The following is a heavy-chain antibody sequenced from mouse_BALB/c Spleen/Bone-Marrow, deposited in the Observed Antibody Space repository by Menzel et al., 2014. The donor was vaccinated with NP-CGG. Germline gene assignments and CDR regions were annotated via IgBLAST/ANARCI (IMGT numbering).Heavy chain of an antibody. Sequence: EVQGVESGGGLVQPGGSLKLSCAASGFDFRRYWMSWVRQAPGKGLEWIGEINPESSTINYTPSLKDKFIISRDNAKNTLYLQMSKVRSEDTALDYCARLGYYGYFVDWGQGTTLTVSS. CDR2: INPESSTI. J-gene: IGHJ2*01. CDR1: GFDFRRYW. V-gene: IGHV4-1*02. CDR3: ARLGYYGYFVD. D-gene: IGHD2-3*01.